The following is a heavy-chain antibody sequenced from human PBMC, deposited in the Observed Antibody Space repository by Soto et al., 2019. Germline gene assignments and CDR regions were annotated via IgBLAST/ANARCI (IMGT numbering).Heavy chain of an antibody. CDR1: GFTFSSYA. CDR3: ARGRVVAATRG. V-gene: IGHV3-30-3*01. Sequence: QVQLVESGGGVVQPGRSLRLSCAASGFTFSSYAMHWVRQAPGKGLEWVAVISYDGSNKYYADSVKGRFTISRDNSKNTLYLQMNSLRAEATAVYYCARGRVVAATRGWGQGTLVTVSS. J-gene: IGHJ4*02. D-gene: IGHD2-15*01. CDR2: ISYDGSNK.